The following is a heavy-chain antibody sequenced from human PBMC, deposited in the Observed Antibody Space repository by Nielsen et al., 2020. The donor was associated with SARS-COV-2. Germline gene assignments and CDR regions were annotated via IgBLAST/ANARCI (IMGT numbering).Heavy chain of an antibody. D-gene: IGHD3-3*01. V-gene: IGHV4-31*02. CDR2: IYYSGST. J-gene: IGHJ4*02. CDR1: GGSISSGGYY. Sequence: LSLTWTVSGGSISSGGYYWSWIRQHPRKGLEWIGYIYYSGSTYYNPSLKSRVTISVDTSKNQFSLKLSSVTAADTAVYYCARGRITIFGVVTHFDYWGQGTLVTVSS. CDR3: ARGRITIFGVVTHFDY.